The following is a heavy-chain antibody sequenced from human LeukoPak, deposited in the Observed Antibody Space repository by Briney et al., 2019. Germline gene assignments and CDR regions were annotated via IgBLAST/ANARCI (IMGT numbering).Heavy chain of an antibody. Sequence: GGSLRLSCAASGFTFSSYAMHWVRQAPGKGLEWVAVISYDGSNKYFADSVKGRFTISRDNSKNTLHLQMNSLRAEDTAVYYCARAKYYYDSSGYFGYWGQGTLVTVSS. CDR3: ARAKYYYDSSGYFGY. CDR2: ISYDGSNK. D-gene: IGHD3-22*01. J-gene: IGHJ4*02. V-gene: IGHV3-30*01. CDR1: GFTFSSYA.